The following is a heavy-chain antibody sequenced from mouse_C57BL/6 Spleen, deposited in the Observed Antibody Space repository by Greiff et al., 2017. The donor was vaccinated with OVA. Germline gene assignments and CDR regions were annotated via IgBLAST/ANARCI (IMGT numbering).Heavy chain of an antibody. CDR2: IYPGSGST. CDR1: GYTFTSYW. V-gene: IGHV1-55*01. Sequence: QVQLQQPGAELVKPGASVKMSCKASGYTFTSYWITWVKQRPGQGLEWIGDIYPGSGSTNYNEKFKSKATLTVDTSSSTAYMQLSSLTSEDSAVYYCASNYYYGSSPYCDYWGQGTTLTVSS. CDR3: ASNYYYGSSPYCDY. D-gene: IGHD1-1*01. J-gene: IGHJ2*01.